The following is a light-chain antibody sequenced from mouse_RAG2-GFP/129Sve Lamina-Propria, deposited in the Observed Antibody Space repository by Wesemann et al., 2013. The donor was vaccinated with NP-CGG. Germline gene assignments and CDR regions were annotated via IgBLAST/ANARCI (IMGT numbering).Light chain of an antibody. CDR3: LQSDNLPFT. Sequence: ETTVTQSPASLSMAIGEKVTIRCITSTDIDDDMNWYQQKPGEPPKLLISEGNTLRPGVPSRFSSSGYGTRFVLQLKTCSQKMLQIYYCLQSDNLPFTFGVGTKLEIK. V-gene: IGKV17-121*01. CDR1: TDIDDD. CDR2: EGN. J-gene: IGKJ4*01.